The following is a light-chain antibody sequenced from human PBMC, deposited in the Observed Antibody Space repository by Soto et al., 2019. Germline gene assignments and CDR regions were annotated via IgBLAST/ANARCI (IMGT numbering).Light chain of an antibody. CDR2: QAS. Sequence: DIQITQSPSSLSASVGDRVTFTCRASQSITPWLAWYQQKPGKVPKLLIYQASSLESGVPLRFSGSASGTEFTLTINSLQPDDFATYYCQHYNRYSATFGQGTKVDI. J-gene: IGKJ1*01. CDR3: QHYNRYSAT. CDR1: QSITPW. V-gene: IGKV1-5*03.